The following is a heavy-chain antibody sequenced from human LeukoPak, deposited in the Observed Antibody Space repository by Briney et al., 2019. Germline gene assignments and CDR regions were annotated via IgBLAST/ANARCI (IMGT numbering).Heavy chain of an antibody. CDR1: GFTFSTYS. D-gene: IGHD3-10*02. Sequence: GGSLRLSCAASGFTFSTYSMNWVRQAPGKGLDWVSYISGSGSTVYYGDSVKGRFTISRDNAKNSLYLQMNSLRAEDTAVYYCAELGITMIGGVWGKGTTVTISS. V-gene: IGHV3-48*01. CDR3: AELGITMIGGV. J-gene: IGHJ6*04. CDR2: ISGSGSTV.